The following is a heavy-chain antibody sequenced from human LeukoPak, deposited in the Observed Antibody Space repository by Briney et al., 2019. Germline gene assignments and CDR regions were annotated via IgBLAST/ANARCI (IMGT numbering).Heavy chain of an antibody. V-gene: IGHV3-21*01. Sequence: GGSLRLSCAASGFTFRSYSMNWVRQAPGKGLEWLSSIGPSSSYIYYADSVKGRFTIPRDNAKNSLYLHINSMRAEDTAGYYCAREAREAFDIGGQGTMVTVSS. D-gene: IGHD1-26*01. CDR2: IGPSSSYI. CDR3: AREAREAFDI. CDR1: GFTFRSYS. J-gene: IGHJ3*02.